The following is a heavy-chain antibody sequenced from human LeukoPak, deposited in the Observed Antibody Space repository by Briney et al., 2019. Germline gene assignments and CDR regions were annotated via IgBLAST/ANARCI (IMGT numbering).Heavy chain of an antibody. J-gene: IGHJ1*01. V-gene: IGHV4-59*01. CDR3: ARSITSSWYGDFQH. CDR1: GGSLSGYF. Sequence: PETPSLTCTVSGGSLSGYFWSWIRQPPGEGLEWIGYIYYSGSTNYNPSLKSRVTISVDTSKNQFSLKLSSVTAADTAVYYCARSITSSWYGDFQHWGQGTLVTVSS. D-gene: IGHD6-13*01. CDR2: IYYSGST.